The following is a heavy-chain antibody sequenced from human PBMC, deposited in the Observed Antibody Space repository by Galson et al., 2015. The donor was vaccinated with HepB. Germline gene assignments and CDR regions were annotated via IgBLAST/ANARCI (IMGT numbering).Heavy chain of an antibody. Sequence: SLRLSCAASGFTFSSCGMHWVRQAPGKGLEWVAVIWYDGSNKYYADSVKGRFTISRDNSKNTLYLQMNSLRAEDTAVYYCATYCSSTSCYWDYWGQGTLVTVSS. CDR2: IWYDGSNK. CDR1: GFTFSSCG. J-gene: IGHJ4*02. CDR3: ATYCSSTSCYWDY. V-gene: IGHV3-33*01. D-gene: IGHD2-2*01.